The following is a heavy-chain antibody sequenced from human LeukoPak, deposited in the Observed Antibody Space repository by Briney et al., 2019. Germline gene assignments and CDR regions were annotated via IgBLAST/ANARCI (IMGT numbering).Heavy chain of an antibody. J-gene: IGHJ4*02. CDR2: IKQDGSEK. D-gene: IGHD2-21*01. V-gene: IGHV3-7*01. CDR3: ARYSGPIDY. Sequence: GGSLRLSCAASGFTFSSYWMGWVRQAPGKGLEWVANIKQDGSEKYYLDSVKGRFTISRDNAKNSLCLQMNSLRAEDTAVYYCARYSGPIDYWGQGTLVTVSS. CDR1: GFTFSSYW.